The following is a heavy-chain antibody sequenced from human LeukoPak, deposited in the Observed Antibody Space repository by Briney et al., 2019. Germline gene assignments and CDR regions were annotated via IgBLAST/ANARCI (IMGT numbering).Heavy chain of an antibody. D-gene: IGHD2-2*01. CDR2: ISSASGSI. CDR1: GFTFISNA. V-gene: IGHV3-48*04. J-gene: IGHJ4*02. Sequence: GGSLRLSCGASGFTFISNAMHWVRQAPGKGLEWVSYISSASGSIYYADSVKGRFTISRDNAKNSLFLQMNSLRAEDTAVYYCARLPAYCSSTSCYYDYWGQGTLVTVSS. CDR3: ARLPAYCSSTSCYYDY.